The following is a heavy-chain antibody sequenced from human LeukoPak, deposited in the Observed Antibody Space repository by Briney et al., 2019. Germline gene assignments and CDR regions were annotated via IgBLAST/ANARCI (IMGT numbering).Heavy chain of an antibody. Sequence: ASVKVSCQASGYTFTSYYMHWVRQAPAQGLEWMGIINPSGCSTRYAQKFQGRVTMTRATSTSTVYMELSSLRSEDTAVYYCARDLDEAAGINWFDPWGQGTLVTVSS. V-gene: IGHV1-46*01. CDR2: INPSGCST. J-gene: IGHJ5*02. CDR1: GYTFTSYY. D-gene: IGHD6-13*01. CDR3: ARDLDEAAGINWFDP.